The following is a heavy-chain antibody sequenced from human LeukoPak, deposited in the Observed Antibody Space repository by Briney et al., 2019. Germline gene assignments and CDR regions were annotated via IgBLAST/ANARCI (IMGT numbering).Heavy chain of an antibody. Sequence: GASVKVSCKASGYTFTGYYMHWVRQAPGQGLEWMGWINPNSGGTNYAQKFQGRVTMTRDTSISTAYMELSRLRSDDTAVYYCARFPVTLRGFDYWGQRTLVTVSS. CDR2: INPNSGGT. CDR3: ARFPVTLRGFDY. V-gene: IGHV1-2*02. CDR1: GYTFTGYY. D-gene: IGHD4-17*01. J-gene: IGHJ4*02.